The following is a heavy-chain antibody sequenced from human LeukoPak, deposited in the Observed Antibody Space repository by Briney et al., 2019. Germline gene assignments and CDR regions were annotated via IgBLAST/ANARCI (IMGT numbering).Heavy chain of an antibody. Sequence: GASVKVSCKASGYTFTSYGINWVRQAPGQGLEWMGWISAYNGHTNYAQKLQGRVTMTTDTSTSTAHMELGSLRSDDTAVYFCARDSSGFPRDASDYWGQGTLVTVSS. D-gene: IGHD3-22*01. J-gene: IGHJ4*02. CDR1: GYTFTSYG. CDR3: ARDSSGFPRDASDY. CDR2: ISAYNGHT. V-gene: IGHV1-18*01.